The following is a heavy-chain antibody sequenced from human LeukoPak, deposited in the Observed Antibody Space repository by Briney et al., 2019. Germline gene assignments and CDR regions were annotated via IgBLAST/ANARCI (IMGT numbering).Heavy chain of an antibody. CDR2: INPSGGST. D-gene: IGHD5-24*01. J-gene: IGHJ4*02. CDR1: GYTFTIYY. Sequence: ASVKVSCKASGYTFTIYYIHWVRQAPGQGIEWMGLINPSGGSTNYAQKFQGRVTMTEDTSTDTAYMELSSLRSEDTAVYYCATVGRGWLQLGYWGQGTLVTVSS. CDR3: ATVGRGWLQLGY. V-gene: IGHV1-46*01.